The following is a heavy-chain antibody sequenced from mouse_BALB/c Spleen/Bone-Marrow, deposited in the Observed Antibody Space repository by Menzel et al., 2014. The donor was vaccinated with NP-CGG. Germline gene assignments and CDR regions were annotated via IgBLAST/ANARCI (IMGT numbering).Heavy chain of an antibody. J-gene: IGHJ4*01. V-gene: IGHV7-3*02. CDR2: IRNRANGYTT. Sequence: EVKLVESGRGLVQPGGSLRLSCATSGFTFTDYYMNWVRQPPGKALEWLGFIRNRANGYTTEFSASVKGRFTISRDNSQSILYLQINTLRAEDSATYYCARYDGYSDNAMDYWGQGTSVTVSS. CDR1: GFTFTDYY. D-gene: IGHD2-3*01. CDR3: ARYDGYSDNAMDY.